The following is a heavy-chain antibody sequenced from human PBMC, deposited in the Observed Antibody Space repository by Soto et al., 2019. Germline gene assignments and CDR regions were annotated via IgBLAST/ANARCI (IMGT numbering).Heavy chain of an antibody. V-gene: IGHV1-69*01. D-gene: IGHD6-13*01. CDR1: GGTFSSYA. Sequence: QVQLVQSGAEVKKPGSSVKVSCKASGGTFSSYAISWVRQAPGQGLEWMGGIIPIFGTANYAQKFQGRVTITADESTSTAYMELSSLRSEDTAVYYCARDSWSIAAAGTYYYYGMDVWGQGITVTVSS. J-gene: IGHJ6*02. CDR2: IIPIFGTA. CDR3: ARDSWSIAAAGTYYYYGMDV.